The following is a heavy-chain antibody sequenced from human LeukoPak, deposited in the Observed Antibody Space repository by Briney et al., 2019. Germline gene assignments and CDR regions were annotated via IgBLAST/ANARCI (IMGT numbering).Heavy chain of an antibody. V-gene: IGHV3-7*04. CDR1: GFAFSSYW. Sequence: GGSLRLSCAASGFAFSSYWMSWVRQAPGKGLEWVANIKQDGSEKQYVDSVKGRFAISRDNAENSLYLQMNSLKAEDTAVYYCGRFTRSGDSVYWGQGTLVTVSS. J-gene: IGHJ4*02. CDR2: IKQDGSEK. D-gene: IGHD7-27*01. CDR3: GRFTRSGDSVY.